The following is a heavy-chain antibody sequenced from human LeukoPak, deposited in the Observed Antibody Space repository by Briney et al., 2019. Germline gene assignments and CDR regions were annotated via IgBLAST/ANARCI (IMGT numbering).Heavy chain of an antibody. CDR3: AKEAALLWFGESNFDY. J-gene: IGHJ4*02. Sequence: PGGSLRLSCAASGFTFSDYYMSWIRQAPGKGLEWVAVISYDGSNKYYADSVKGRFTISRDNSKNTLYLQMNSLRAEDTAVYYCAKEAALLWFGESNFDYWGQGTLVTVSS. CDR1: GFTFSDYY. CDR2: ISYDGSNK. D-gene: IGHD3-10*01. V-gene: IGHV3-30*18.